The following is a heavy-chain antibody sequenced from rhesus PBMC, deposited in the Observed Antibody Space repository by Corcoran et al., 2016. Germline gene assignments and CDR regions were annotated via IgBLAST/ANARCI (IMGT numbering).Heavy chain of an antibody. CDR2: IYGSTGTP. CDR1: GYSISSNY. V-gene: IGHV4-147*01. J-gene: IGHJ5-1*01. D-gene: IGHD3-28*01. CDR3: ARGPYDSGYYTGLNRFDV. Sequence: QVQLQESGPGLVKPSETLSLTCVVSGYSISSNYWSWIRQSPGKGLDWIGYIYGSTGTPAYPPPPKTRVTISTATSKTQFSLKLSSVTAADTAVYYCARGPYDSGYYTGLNRFDVWGPGVLVTVSS.